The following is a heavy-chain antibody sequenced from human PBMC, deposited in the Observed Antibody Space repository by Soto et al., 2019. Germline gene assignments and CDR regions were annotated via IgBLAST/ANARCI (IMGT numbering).Heavy chain of an antibody. CDR1: GFTFSNYG. J-gene: IGHJ5*02. V-gene: IGHV3-49*03. CDR2: IRSKAYGGTT. Sequence: RLSCAASGFTFSNYGMHWFRQAPGKGLEWVGFIRSKAYGGTTHYAASVKGRFTISRDDSKSIAYLQMNSLKTEDTAVYYCSTNYYDSSGYDNWFDPWGQGTLVTVSS. CDR3: STNYYDSSGYDNWFDP. D-gene: IGHD3-22*01.